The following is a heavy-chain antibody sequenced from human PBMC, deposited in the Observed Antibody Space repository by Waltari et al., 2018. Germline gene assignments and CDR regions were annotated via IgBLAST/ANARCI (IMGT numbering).Heavy chain of an antibody. Sequence: QVQLVQSGGEVKKPGASVKVSCEASGYIFTTYGITWVRQAPGQGLEWMGSISAYDGNTNYAQKFQGRVTMTIDTSTSTTYMELRSLNPDDSAVYYCAREDGRGQEYRLLFRYYYGIDVWGQGTTVTVSS. D-gene: IGHD2-2*01. CDR2: ISAYDGNT. V-gene: IGHV1-18*01. CDR3: AREDGRGQEYRLLFRYYYGIDV. J-gene: IGHJ6*02. CDR1: GYIFTTYG.